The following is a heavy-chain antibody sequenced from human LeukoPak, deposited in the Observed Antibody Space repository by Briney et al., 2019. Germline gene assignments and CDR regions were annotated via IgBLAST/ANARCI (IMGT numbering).Heavy chain of an antibody. CDR2: ISWNSGNM. CDR1: GFLFDDYA. CDR3: ARDGTDILTGYYHNWFDP. Sequence: GGSLRLSCAASGFLFDDYALHWVRQAPGKGLEWVSSISWNSGNMYYADSVKGRFTISRDNSKNTLYLQMNSLRAEDTAVYYCARDGTDILTGYYHNWFDPWGQGTLVTVSS. J-gene: IGHJ5*02. D-gene: IGHD3-9*01. V-gene: IGHV3-9*01.